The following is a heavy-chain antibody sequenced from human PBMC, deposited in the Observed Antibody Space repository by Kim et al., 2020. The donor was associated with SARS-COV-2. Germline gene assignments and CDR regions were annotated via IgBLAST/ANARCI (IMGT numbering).Heavy chain of an antibody. D-gene: IGHD2-15*01. J-gene: IGHJ4*02. V-gene: IGHV4-39*07. Sequence: SETLSLTCAVSGGSIRSGNDYWGWIRQAPGERLEWIGSINFNGDTFYNPSLKSRVTIALDTSKNHFSLKLTSVTAADTALYFCARAPRMAAASFDSWGQGTRVTVSS. CDR3: ARAPRMAAASFDS. CDR2: INFNGDT. CDR1: GGSIRSGNDY.